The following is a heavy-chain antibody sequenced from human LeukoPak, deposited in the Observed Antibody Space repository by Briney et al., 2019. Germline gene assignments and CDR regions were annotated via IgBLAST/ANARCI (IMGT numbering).Heavy chain of an antibody. Sequence: GGSLRLSCAASGFTFSSYEMNWVRQAPGKGLEWVSYISSSGSTIYYADSVKGRFTISRDNAKNSLYLQMNSLRAEDTAVYYCARVETKDYYMDVWGKGTTVTVSS. CDR1: GFTFSSYE. D-gene: IGHD1-1*01. J-gene: IGHJ6*03. CDR3: ARVETKDYYMDV. V-gene: IGHV3-48*03. CDR2: ISSSGSTI.